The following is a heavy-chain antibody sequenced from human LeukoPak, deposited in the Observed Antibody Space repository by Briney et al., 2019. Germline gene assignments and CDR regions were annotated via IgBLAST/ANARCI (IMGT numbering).Heavy chain of an antibody. CDR3: ARRARGPPRYYFDY. V-gene: IGHV4-34*01. CDR1: GGSFSGYY. CDR2: INQSGGT. J-gene: IGHJ4*02. Sequence: SETLSLTCTVSGGSFSGYYWSWIRQPPGKGLEWIGEINQSGGTNYNASLKSRVTISVDTSKNQFSLKLSSVTAADTAVYYCARRARGPPRYYFDYWGQGTLVTVSS. D-gene: IGHD6-6*01.